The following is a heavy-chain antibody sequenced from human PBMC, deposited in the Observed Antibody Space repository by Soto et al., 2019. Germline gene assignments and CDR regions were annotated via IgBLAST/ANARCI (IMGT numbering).Heavy chain of an antibody. J-gene: IGHJ6*02. D-gene: IGHD3-22*01. Sequence: QVQLVESGGGVVQPERSQRLSCTASKFTFASYVMHWVRQAPGEGLEWVALISFDGTNKYYADSVKGRFTISRDNSKNTMYLQMNSLRPEDTAVYYCAREMIPMIMGGMSAMDVWGQGNTVTVS. CDR3: AREMIPMIMGGMSAMDV. CDR2: ISFDGTNK. V-gene: IGHV3-30*04. CDR1: KFTFASYV.